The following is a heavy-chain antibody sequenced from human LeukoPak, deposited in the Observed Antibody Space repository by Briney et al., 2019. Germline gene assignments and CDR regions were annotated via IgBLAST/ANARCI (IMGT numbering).Heavy chain of an antibody. Sequence: ASVKVSCKASGYTFTGYYMCWVRQAPGQGLEWMGWINPNSGGTNYAQKFQGRVTMTRDTSISTAYMELSRLRSDDTAVYYCADSGYDSGYFDYWGQGTLVTVSS. CDR2: INPNSGGT. CDR3: ADSGYDSGYFDY. J-gene: IGHJ4*02. CDR1: GYTFTGYY. D-gene: IGHD5-12*01. V-gene: IGHV1-2*02.